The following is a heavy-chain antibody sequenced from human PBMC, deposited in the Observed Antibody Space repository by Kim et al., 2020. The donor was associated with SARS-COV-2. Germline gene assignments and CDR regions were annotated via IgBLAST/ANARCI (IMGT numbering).Heavy chain of an antibody. D-gene: IGHD6-19*01. CDR3: AKRVGWVAGTLDFDY. J-gene: IGHJ4*01. Sequence: GGSLRLSCAASGFTFSSYGMHWVRQAPGKGLEWVAVISYDGSNKYYAASVKGRFTISRDNSKNTLYLHMTSLRAEDTAVHYCAKRVGWVAGTLDFDYWG. CDR1: GFTFSSYG. CDR2: ISYDGSNK. V-gene: IGHV3-30*18.